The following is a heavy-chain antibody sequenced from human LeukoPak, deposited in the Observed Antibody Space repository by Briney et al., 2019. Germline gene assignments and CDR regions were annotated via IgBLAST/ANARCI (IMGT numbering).Heavy chain of an antibody. CDR3: PRALVRVSRAFAP. J-gene: IGHJ5*02. Sequence: GGSLRLSCTASGFTFSSYAMSWVRQAPGKGLEWVSAINPSGDGTFYAESVKGRFTISRDNSKNTLYLQMVSLRAEATAVYYCPRALVRVSRAFAPWGQGTPVTVSS. V-gene: IGHV3-23*01. CDR2: INPSGDGT. CDR1: GFTFSSYA. D-gene: IGHD1-26*01.